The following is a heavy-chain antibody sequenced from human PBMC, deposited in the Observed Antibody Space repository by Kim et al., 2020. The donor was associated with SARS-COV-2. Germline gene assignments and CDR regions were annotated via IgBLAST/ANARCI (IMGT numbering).Heavy chain of an antibody. CDR2: ISNDGSFT. Sequence: GGSLRLSCEGSGFIFSHYWMHWVRQAPGKGLLWVSRISNDGSFTGYADSVKGRFTISRDNDKNTRYLQMNSLRAEDTAVYYCSHFSFDWLLSLWGQGTQVTVSS. CDR1: GFIFSHYW. CDR3: SHFSFDWLLSL. V-gene: IGHV3-74*01. D-gene: IGHD3-9*01. J-gene: IGHJ4*02.